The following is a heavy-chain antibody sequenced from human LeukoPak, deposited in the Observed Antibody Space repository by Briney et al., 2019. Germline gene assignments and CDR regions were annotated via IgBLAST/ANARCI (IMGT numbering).Heavy chain of an antibody. V-gene: IGHV3-23*01. CDR1: GLTFSSYS. J-gene: IGHJ4*02. D-gene: IGHD6-13*01. Sequence: GGSLRLSCVVSGLTFSSYSMSWVRQAPGKGLDWVSGISASGGDTWYPDSVKGRFTISRDNSKNTLFLQMSSLRVEDTAMYYCAKDAAGPEYWGQGTLVTFSS. CDR2: ISASGGDT. CDR3: AKDAAGPEY.